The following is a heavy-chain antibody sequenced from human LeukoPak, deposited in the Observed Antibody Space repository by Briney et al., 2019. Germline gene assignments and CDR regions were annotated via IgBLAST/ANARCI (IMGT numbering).Heavy chain of an antibody. CDR2: IKEDGSEK. J-gene: IGHJ4*02. D-gene: IGHD2-15*01. V-gene: IGHV3-7*01. CDR1: GFTFSSSC. Sequence: GGSLRLSCAASGFTFSSSCMTWVRQAPGKGLEWVANIKEDGSEKYYVDSVKGRFTISRDNAKNSLYLQMNSLRAEDTAVYYCARDQRASPAAADYWGQGTLVTVSS. CDR3: ARDQRASPAAADY.